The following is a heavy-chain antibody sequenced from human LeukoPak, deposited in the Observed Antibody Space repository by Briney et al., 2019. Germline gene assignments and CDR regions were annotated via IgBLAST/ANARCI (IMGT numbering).Heavy chain of an antibody. D-gene: IGHD6-13*01. Sequence: SVKVSCKASGGTFSSYAISWVRQAPGQGLEWMGGIIPIFGTANYAQKFQGRVTITADESTSTAYMELSSLRSEDTAVYYCARDVQQLVTHYYYYGMDVWGQGTTVTVPS. V-gene: IGHV1-69*13. CDR2: IIPIFGTA. CDR1: GGTFSSYA. CDR3: ARDVQQLVTHYYYYGMDV. J-gene: IGHJ6*02.